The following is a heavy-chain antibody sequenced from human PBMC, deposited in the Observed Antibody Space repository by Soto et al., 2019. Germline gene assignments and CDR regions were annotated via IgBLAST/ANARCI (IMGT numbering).Heavy chain of an antibody. CDR3: ASPGDDCVTTSNCLIAFDI. CDR2: ISHSGSYI. D-gene: IGHD4-17*01. CDR1: GFSFGDYI. V-gene: IGHV3-21*01. J-gene: IGHJ3*02. Sequence: AQLVESGGSLVKPGGSLRLSCAASGFSFGDYIMNWVRQAPGRGLEWVASISHSGSYIFYADSVKGRFTISRDNSRDSLYLQRNSLRVDDTAMYNCASPGDDCVTTSNCLIAFDIWGQGTRVTVSS.